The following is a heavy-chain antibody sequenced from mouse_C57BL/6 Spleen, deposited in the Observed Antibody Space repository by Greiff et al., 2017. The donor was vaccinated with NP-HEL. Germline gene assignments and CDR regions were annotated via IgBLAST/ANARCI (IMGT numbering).Heavy chain of an antibody. Sequence: VHVKQSGAELVKPGASVKLSCTASGFTIKDYYMHWVKQRPEQGLEWIGRIDPEDGETKYAPKFQGKATITADTSSNTAYLQLSSLTSEDTAVYYCASSGNWRAMDYWGQGTSVTVSS. D-gene: IGHD2-1*01. V-gene: IGHV14-2*01. CDR3: ASSGNWRAMDY. CDR2: IDPEDGET. CDR1: GFTIKDYY. J-gene: IGHJ4*01.